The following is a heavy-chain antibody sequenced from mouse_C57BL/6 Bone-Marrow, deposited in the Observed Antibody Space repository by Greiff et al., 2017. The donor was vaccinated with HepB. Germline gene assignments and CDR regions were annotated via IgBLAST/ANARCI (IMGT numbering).Heavy chain of an antibody. Sequence: VQLQQSGAELVRPGASVKLSCTASGFNIKDDYMHWVKQRPEQGLEWIGWIDPENGDTEYASKFQGKATLTADTSSNTAYLQLSSLTSEDTAVYYCTLIYYYGSSYWYFDVWGTGTTVTVSS. CDR3: TLIYYYGSSYWYFDV. V-gene: IGHV14-4*01. CDR2: IDPENGDT. J-gene: IGHJ1*03. D-gene: IGHD1-1*01. CDR1: GFNIKDDY.